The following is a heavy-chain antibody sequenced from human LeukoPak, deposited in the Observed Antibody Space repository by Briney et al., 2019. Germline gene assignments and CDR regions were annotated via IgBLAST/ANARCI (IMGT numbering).Heavy chain of an antibody. D-gene: IGHD6-13*01. V-gene: IGHV3-30*18. Sequence: PGRSLRLSCAASGFTFSNFAMHWVRQAPGKGLEWVAVISYDGSNKYYADSVKGRFTISRDNSKNTLYLQMNSLRAEDTAVYYCAKPYSSSWYYFDYWGQGTLVTVSS. J-gene: IGHJ4*02. CDR2: ISYDGSNK. CDR1: GFTFSNFA. CDR3: AKPYSSSWYYFDY.